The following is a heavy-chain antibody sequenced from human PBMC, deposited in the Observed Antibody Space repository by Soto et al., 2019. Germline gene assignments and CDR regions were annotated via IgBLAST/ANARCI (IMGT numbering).Heavy chain of an antibody. CDR1: GFTVSRNY. V-gene: IGHV3-66*01. Sequence: PGGSLRLSCAASGFTVSRNYMSWVRQAPGKGLEWVSVIYSGGSTYYADSVKGRFTISRDNSKNTLYLQMNSLRAEDTAVYYCARSVTTSYYYYGMDVWGQGTTVTVSS. CDR3: ARSVTTSYYYYGMDV. CDR2: IYSGGST. J-gene: IGHJ6*02. D-gene: IGHD4-17*01.